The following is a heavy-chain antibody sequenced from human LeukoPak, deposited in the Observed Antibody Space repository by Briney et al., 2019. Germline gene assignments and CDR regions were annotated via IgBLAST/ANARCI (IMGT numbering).Heavy chain of an antibody. V-gene: IGHV3-23*01. CDR2: ISGDGKNT. D-gene: IGHD3-10*01. CDR1: GFTFSSYP. CDR3: ASSRVYGSHDY. Sequence: GALKLSCTASGFTFSSYPMYWVRQAPGKGLEWVSAISGDGKNTYYAESMKGRFTLSRDNSTDTLYLQMNSLRAEDTAVYYCASSRVYGSHDYWGQGTLVTVSS. J-gene: IGHJ4*02.